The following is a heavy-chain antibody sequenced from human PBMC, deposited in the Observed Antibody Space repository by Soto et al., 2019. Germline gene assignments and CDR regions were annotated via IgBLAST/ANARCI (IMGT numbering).Heavy chain of an antibody. J-gene: IGHJ4*02. CDR3: ARGPLELAVGGYEYHFDY. Sequence: QVQLQQWGAGLLKPSETLSLTCAVYGGSFSGYYWSWIRQPPGKGLEWIGEINHSGSTNYNPSLKSRVTISVDTSKSQFSLKLSSVTAADTAVYYCARGPLELAVGGYEYHFDYWGQGTLVTVSS. V-gene: IGHV4-34*01. CDR1: GGSFSGYY. CDR2: INHSGST. D-gene: IGHD5-12*01.